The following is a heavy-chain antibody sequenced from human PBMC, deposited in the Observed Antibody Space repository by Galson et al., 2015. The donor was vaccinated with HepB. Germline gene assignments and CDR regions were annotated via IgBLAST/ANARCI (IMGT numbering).Heavy chain of an antibody. D-gene: IGHD3-10*01. J-gene: IGHJ6*02. Sequence: SVKVSCKASGGTFSSYAISWVRQAPGQGLEWMGGIIPIFGTANYAQKFQGRVTITADESTSTAYMELSSLRSEDTAVYYCASSGYYGSGSYYKKRDYYYYGMDVWGQGTTVTVSS. CDR1: GGTFSSYA. V-gene: IGHV1-69*13. CDR3: ASSGYYGSGSYYKKRDYYYYGMDV. CDR2: IIPIFGTA.